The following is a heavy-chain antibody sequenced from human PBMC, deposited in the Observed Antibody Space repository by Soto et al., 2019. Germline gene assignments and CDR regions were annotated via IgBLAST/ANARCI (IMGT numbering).Heavy chain of an antibody. CDR3: SRPNIGAVFEF. CDR2: INHSRIT. CDR1: GGPLGDYH. V-gene: IGHV4-34*01. Sequence: QVQLQEWGAGLLKPSETLSLTCAVYGGPLGDYHWTWIRQSPGKGLEWIGEINHSRITNCSPSLRGRVTISVDTSKNQVSLKMTSVTAADTAVYYCSRPNIGAVFEFWGQGALVTVSS. D-gene: IGHD3-16*01. J-gene: IGHJ4*02.